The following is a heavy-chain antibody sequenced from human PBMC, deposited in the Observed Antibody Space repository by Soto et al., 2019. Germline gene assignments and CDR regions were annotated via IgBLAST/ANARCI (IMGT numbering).Heavy chain of an antibody. V-gene: IGHV1-69*06. CDR1: AGPLRSYA. Sequence: SVKISFTASAGPLRSYAISGLLHSTGEGLEWMGGIIPIFGTANYAQKFQGRVTITADKSTSTAYMELSSLRSEDTAVYYCARDLVVTRYYYYGMDVWGQGTTVTVSS. D-gene: IGHD2-21*02. CDR3: ARDLVVTRYYYYGMDV. J-gene: IGHJ6*02. CDR2: IIPIFGTA.